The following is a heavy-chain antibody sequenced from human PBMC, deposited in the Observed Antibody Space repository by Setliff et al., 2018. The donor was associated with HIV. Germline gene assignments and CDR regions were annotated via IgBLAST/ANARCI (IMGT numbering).Heavy chain of an antibody. J-gene: IGHJ3*01. CDR3: ARIVDGV. V-gene: IGHV3-7*01. CDR1: GFNFSNYW. CDR2: IKEDGSEK. D-gene: IGHD2-15*01. Sequence: QAGGSLRLSCEGSGFNFSNYWISWVRQGPGKGLEWVAKIKEDGSEKYYVDSVKGRFTISRDNAKNSLYLQLNSLRVDDTAVYYCARIVDGVWGQGTKVTVSS.